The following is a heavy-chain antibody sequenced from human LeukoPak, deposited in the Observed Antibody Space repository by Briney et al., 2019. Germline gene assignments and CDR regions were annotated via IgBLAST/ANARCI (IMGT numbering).Heavy chain of an antibody. J-gene: IGHJ4*02. D-gene: IGHD2-2*02. CDR3: ARGPLIVVVPAAISKHIDY. CDR1: GFTFSSYA. V-gene: IGHV3-53*04. Sequence: GGSLRLSCAASGFTFSSYAMHWVRQAPGKGLEWVSAIYSGGSTYYADSVKGRFTISRHNSKNTLYLQMNSLRAEDTAVYYCARGPLIVVVPAAISKHIDYWGQGTLVTVSS. CDR2: IYSGGST.